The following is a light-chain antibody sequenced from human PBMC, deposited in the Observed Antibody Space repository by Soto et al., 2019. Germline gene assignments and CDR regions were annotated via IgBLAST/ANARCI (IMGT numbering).Light chain of an antibody. Sequence: EIVLTQSPGTLSLSPGERATLSCRASQSVSSNYLAWYQQKPGQAPRLLIYGASNRATGIPDRFSGSGSGTCFTLTISRLAPEDFAVYFCQQYGSSPPFTFGQGTKVEIK. CDR1: QSVSSNY. CDR2: GAS. CDR3: QQYGSSPPFT. V-gene: IGKV3-20*01. J-gene: IGKJ2*01.